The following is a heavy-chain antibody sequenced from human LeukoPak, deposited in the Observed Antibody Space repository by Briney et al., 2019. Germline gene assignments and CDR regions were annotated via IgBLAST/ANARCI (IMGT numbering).Heavy chain of an antibody. Sequence: GRSLRLSCAASGFTFSSYGMHWVRQAPGKGLEWVAVISYDGSNKYYADSVKGRFTISRDNSKNTLYLQMNSLRAEDTAVYYCARDPGGDSSRYGMDVWGQGTTVTVSS. D-gene: IGHD6-13*01. CDR2: ISYDGSNK. CDR3: ARDPGGDSSRYGMDV. J-gene: IGHJ6*02. CDR1: GFTFSSYG. V-gene: IGHV3-30*03.